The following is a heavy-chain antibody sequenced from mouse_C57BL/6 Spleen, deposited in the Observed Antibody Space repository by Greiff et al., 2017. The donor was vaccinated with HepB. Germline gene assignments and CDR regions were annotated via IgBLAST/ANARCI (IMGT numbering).Heavy chain of an antibody. J-gene: IGHJ3*01. CDR2: IYPGDGDT. Sequence: VQLKESGAELVKPGASVKISCKASGYAFSSYWMNWVKQRPGKGLEWIGQIYPGDGDTNYNGKFKGKATLTADKSSSTAYMQLSSLTSEDSAVYFCARSGSSSAWFAYWGQGTLVTVSA. CDR3: ARSGSSSAWFAY. D-gene: IGHD1-1*01. V-gene: IGHV1-80*01. CDR1: GYAFSSYW.